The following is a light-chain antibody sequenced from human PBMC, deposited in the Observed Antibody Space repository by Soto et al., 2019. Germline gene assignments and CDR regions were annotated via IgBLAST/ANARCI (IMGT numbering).Light chain of an antibody. J-gene: IGLJ2*01. V-gene: IGLV1-51*01. CDR3: ETWDTARGGVV. CDR2: DNN. CDR1: TSNIGNHF. Sequence: QSVLTQPPSVSAASGQNVTISCSGSTSNIGNHFVAWYQHVPGTAPKLLIYDNNGRPSGIPDRFSASQSGTSATLGITGLKTGDEADYSCETWDTARGGVVFGGGTKPPVL.